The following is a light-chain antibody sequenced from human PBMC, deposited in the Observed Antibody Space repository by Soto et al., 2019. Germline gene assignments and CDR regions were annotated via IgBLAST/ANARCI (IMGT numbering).Light chain of an antibody. J-gene: IGKJ1*01. CDR2: AAS. Sequence: DIQMTQSPSSLSASVGDRVTITCRASQSISSYLNWYQQKPGKAPKLLIYAASSLQSGVPSRFSGSGSGTDFTLTISILQPEDFATYYCQPSYSTPPGFCQGTKVEIK. CDR1: QSISSY. CDR3: QPSYSTPPG. V-gene: IGKV1-39*01.